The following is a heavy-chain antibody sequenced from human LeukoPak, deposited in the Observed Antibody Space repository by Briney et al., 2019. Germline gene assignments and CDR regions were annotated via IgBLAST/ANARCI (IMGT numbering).Heavy chain of an antibody. Sequence: GGSLRLSCAASGFTFSSYAMSWVRPAPGKGLEWVSAISGSGGSTYYADSVKGRFTISRDNSKNTLYLQMNSLRAEDTAVYYCAKAPPVGSGSYYSFSHYFDYWGQGTLVTVSS. J-gene: IGHJ4*02. CDR2: ISGSGGST. D-gene: IGHD1-26*01. CDR3: AKAPPVGSGSYYSFSHYFDY. CDR1: GFTFSSYA. V-gene: IGHV3-23*01.